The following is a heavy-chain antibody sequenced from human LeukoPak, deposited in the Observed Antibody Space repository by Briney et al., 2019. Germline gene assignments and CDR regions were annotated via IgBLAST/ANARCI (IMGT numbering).Heavy chain of an antibody. J-gene: IGHJ4*02. V-gene: IGHV4-59*07. CDR3: ARGKYFYGSGSYYPFDY. CDR2: IYSSGST. Sequence: PSDTLSLTCNVSGGSIRGYYWIWIRQPPAKGREWIGYIYSSGSTSYNPSLKSRVTIAVDTSKNQFSLRLSSVTAADTAVYYCARGKYFYGSGSYYPFDYWGQGTLVTVSS. CDR1: GGSIRGYY. D-gene: IGHD3-10*01.